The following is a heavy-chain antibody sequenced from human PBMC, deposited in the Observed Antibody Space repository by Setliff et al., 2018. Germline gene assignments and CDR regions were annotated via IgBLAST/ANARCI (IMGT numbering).Heavy chain of an antibody. CDR1: GYTFTNYG. D-gene: IGHD3-22*01. J-gene: IGHJ4*02. CDR3: ARINFYVSSGHYYAPDY. CDR2: INNYNTNT. Sequence: GASVKVSCKTSGYTFTNYGFTWVRQAPGQGLEWMGWINNYNTNTNYAQKLQGRVAMTTDTSTSTAYMELRSLRSDDSAVYYCARINFYVSSGHYYAPDYWGQGTLVTVSS. V-gene: IGHV1-18*01.